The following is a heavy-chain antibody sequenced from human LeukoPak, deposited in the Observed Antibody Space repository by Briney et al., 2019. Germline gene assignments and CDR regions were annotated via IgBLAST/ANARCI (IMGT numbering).Heavy chain of an antibody. V-gene: IGHV4-34*01. CDR3: GSLATPGLYFDY. J-gene: IGHJ4*02. D-gene: IGHD6-6*01. CDR2: INHSGST. Sequence: SETLSLTCAVYGGSFSGYYWSWIRQPPGKGLEWIGEINHSGSTNYNPSLKSRVTISVDTSKNQFSLKLSSVTAADTAVYYCGSLATPGLYFDYWGQGALVTVSS. CDR1: GGSFSGYY.